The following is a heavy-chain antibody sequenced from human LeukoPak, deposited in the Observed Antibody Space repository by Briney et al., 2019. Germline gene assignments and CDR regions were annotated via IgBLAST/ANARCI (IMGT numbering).Heavy chain of an antibody. CDR1: GGSISNYY. CDR3: ARQAAANSIDY. D-gene: IGHD2-2*01. Sequence: SETLSLTCAVSGGSISNYYWSWIRQPPGKGLEWIGYINYSGSTTYNPSLKSRVTISVDTSKNQFSLKLTSATAADTAVYYCARQAAANSIDYWGQGTVVTVSS. V-gene: IGHV4-59*08. J-gene: IGHJ4*02. CDR2: INYSGST.